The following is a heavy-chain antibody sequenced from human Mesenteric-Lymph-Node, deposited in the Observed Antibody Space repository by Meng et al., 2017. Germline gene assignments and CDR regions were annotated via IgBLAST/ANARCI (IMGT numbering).Heavy chain of an antibody. CDR3: ARDSDYGDSRRFLYYYYGMDV. V-gene: IGHV3-7*01. CDR2: IKQDGSEK. CDR1: GFTFSSYW. J-gene: IGHJ6*02. Sequence: GESLKISCAASGFTFSSYWMSWVRQAPGKGLEWVANIKQDGSEKYYVDSVKGRFTISRDNAKNSLYLQMNSLRAEDTAVYYCARDSDYGDSRRFLYYYYGMDVWGQGTTVTVSS. D-gene: IGHD4-17*01.